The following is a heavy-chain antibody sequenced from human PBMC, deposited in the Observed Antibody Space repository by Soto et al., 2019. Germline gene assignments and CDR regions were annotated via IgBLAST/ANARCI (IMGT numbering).Heavy chain of an antibody. CDR3: ARLPGEYDYIWGSYPHYFDY. CDR2: IYPGDSDT. J-gene: IGHJ4*02. Sequence: GESLKISCKGSGYSFTSYWIGWVRQMPGKGLEWMGIIYPGDSDTRYSPSFQGQVTISADKSISTAYLQWSSLKASDTAMYYCARLPGEYDYIWGSYPHYFDYWGQGTLVTVSS. CDR1: GYSFTSYW. V-gene: IGHV5-51*01. D-gene: IGHD3-16*02.